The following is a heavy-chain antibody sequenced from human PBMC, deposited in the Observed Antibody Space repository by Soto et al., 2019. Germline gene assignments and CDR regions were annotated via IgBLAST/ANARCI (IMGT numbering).Heavy chain of an antibody. CDR1: GFTVSSNY. J-gene: IGHJ5*02. CDR2: IYSGGST. D-gene: IGHD1-1*01. V-gene: IGHV3-53*04. Sequence: GGSLRLSCAASGFTVSSNYMSWVRQAPGKGLEWVSVIYSGGSTYYADSVKGRFTISRQNSKNTLYLQMNSLRAEDTAVYYCARDKGTLEFDPWGQGTLVTVSS. CDR3: ARDKGTLEFDP.